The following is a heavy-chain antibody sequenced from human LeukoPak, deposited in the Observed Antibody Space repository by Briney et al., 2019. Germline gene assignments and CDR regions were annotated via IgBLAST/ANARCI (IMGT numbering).Heavy chain of an antibody. CDR2: IKRKTDGGTP. J-gene: IGHJ3*02. V-gene: IGHV3-15*01. CDR1: GFTFSNAW. Sequence: PGGSLRLSCAASGFTFSNAWMTWVREAPGKGLGWVGRIKRKTDGGTPDYAAPVAGRFTISRDDSKNTLYLQMNSLKIEDTAVYYCTTDSDILTGYYRGAFDIWGQGTMVTVSS. D-gene: IGHD3-9*01. CDR3: TTDSDILTGYYRGAFDI.